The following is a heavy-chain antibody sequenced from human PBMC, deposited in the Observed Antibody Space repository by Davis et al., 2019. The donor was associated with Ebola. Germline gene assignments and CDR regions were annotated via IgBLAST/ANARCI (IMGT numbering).Heavy chain of an antibody. CDR3: TTRYSNYYYGMDV. D-gene: IGHD4-11*01. CDR1: GFTFSGSA. CDR2: IKSKTDGGTT. J-gene: IGHJ6*02. V-gene: IGHV3-15*01. Sequence: GESLKISCAASGFTFSGSAMHWVRQAPGKGLEWVGRIKSKTDGGTTDYAAPVKGRFTISRDDSKNTLYLQMNSLKTEDTAVYYCTTRYSNYYYGMDVWGQGTTVTVSS.